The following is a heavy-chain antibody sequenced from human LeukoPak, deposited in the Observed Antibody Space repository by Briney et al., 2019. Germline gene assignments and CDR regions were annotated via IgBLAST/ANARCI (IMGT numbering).Heavy chain of an antibody. J-gene: IGHJ4*02. V-gene: IGHV3-30*01. CDR3: VTGRNYYYDY. CDR2: ISSDGSNQ. D-gene: IGHD3-22*01. Sequence: GGSLRPSCAASGFTFSTYPMHWVRQAPGKGLEWVAVISSDGSNQYYADSVKGRFTISRDNSRNTLYLQMNSLRSEDTAVNYCVTGRNYYYDYWGQGTLVTVSS. CDR1: GFTFSTYP.